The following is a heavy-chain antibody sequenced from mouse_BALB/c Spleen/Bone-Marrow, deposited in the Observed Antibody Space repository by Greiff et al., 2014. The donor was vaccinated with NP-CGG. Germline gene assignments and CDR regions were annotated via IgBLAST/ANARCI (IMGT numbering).Heavy chain of an antibody. CDR2: ISNGGSYT. CDR3: TREPLRPYFFDY. D-gene: IGHD2-12*01. Sequence: EVKLQESGGGLVKPGGSLKLSCAASGFTFSTYTMSWVRQTPEKRLEWVATISNGGSYTYYPDSVKGRFTISRDNAKNTLYLQMSSLKSEDTAIYYCTREPLRPYFFDYWGQGTTLTVSS. V-gene: IGHV5-6-4*01. J-gene: IGHJ2*01. CDR1: GFTFSTYT.